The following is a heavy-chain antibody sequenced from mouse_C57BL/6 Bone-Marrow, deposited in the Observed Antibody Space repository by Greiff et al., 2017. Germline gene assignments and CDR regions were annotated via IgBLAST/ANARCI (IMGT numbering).Heavy chain of an antibody. V-gene: IGHV5-4*01. CDR2: ISDGGSYT. CDR1: GFTFSSYA. J-gene: IGHJ4*01. D-gene: IGHD1-1*01. Sequence: EVKLVESGGGLVKPGGSLKLSCAASGFTFSSYAMSWVRQTPEKRLEWVATISDGGSYTYYPDNVQGRFTISRDSAKNNLYLQMSHLKSEDTAMYYCAREILRYAMDYWGQGTSVTVSS. CDR3: AREILRYAMDY.